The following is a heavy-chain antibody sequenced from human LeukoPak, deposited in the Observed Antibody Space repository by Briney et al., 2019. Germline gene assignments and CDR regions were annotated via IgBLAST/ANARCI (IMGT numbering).Heavy chain of an antibody. CDR2: INPNSGGT. D-gene: IGHD2-2*01. J-gene: IGHJ3*02. CDR1: GYTFTGYY. V-gene: IGHV1-2*02. Sequence: ASVTVSCKASGYTFTGYYMHWVRQAPGQGLEWMGWINPNSGGTNYAQKFQGRVTMTRDTSISTAYMEPSRLRSDDTAVYYCAGYCSSTSCATNDAFDIWGQGTMVTVSS. CDR3: AGYCSSTSCATNDAFDI.